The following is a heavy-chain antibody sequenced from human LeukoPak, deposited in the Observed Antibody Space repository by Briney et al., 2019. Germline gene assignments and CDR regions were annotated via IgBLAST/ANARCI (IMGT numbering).Heavy chain of an antibody. D-gene: IGHD5-12*01. CDR3: AKNSGYDWLHYYYYYYMDV. J-gene: IGHJ6*03. Sequence: PGGSLRLSCAASGFTFSSYGMHWVRQAPGKGLEWVAVISYDGSNKYYADSVKGRFTISRDNSKNTLYLQMNSLRAEDTAVYYCAKNSGYDWLHYYYYYYMDVWGKGTTVTISS. CDR1: GFTFSSYG. CDR2: ISYDGSNK. V-gene: IGHV3-30*18.